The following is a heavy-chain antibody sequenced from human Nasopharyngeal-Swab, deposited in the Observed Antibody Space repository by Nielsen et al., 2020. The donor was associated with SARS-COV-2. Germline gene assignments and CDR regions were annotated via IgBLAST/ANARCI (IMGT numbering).Heavy chain of an antibody. CDR1: GFTFSDYY. J-gene: IGHJ4*02. D-gene: IGHD3-10*01. CDR3: ARDYYGSGTYLYY. V-gene: IGHV3-11*01. CDR2: ISSSGNTI. Sequence: GESLKISCAASGFTFSDYYMSWIRQAPGKGLEWVSYISSSGNTIYYADSVKGRFTISRDNAKNSLYLQMNSLRAEDTAVYYCARDYYGSGTYLYYWGQGTLVTVSS.